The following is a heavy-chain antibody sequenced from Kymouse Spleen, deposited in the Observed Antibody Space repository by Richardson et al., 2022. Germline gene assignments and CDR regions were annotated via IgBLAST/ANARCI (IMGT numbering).Heavy chain of an antibody. Sequence: QLQLQESGPGLVKPSETLSLTCTVSGGSISSSSYYWGWIRQPPGKGLEWIGSIYYSGSTYYNPSLKSRVTISVDTSKNQFSLKLSSVTAADTAVYYCARHCIAVAGTFDYWGQGTLVTVSS. CDR2: IYYSGST. J-gene: IGHJ4*02. V-gene: IGHV4-39*01. CDR3: ARHCIAVAGTFDY. D-gene: IGHD6-19*01. CDR1: GGSISSSSYY.